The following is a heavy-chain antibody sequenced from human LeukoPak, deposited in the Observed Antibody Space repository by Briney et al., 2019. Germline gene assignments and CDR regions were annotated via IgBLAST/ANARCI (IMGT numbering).Heavy chain of an antibody. D-gene: IGHD3-22*01. V-gene: IGHV1-18*01. CDR3: ARVRYYASSGYTVFDY. CDR2: ISAYNGNT. Sequence: ASVKVSCKASGYTFTSYGISWVRQAPGQGLEWMGWISAYNGNTNYAQKLQGRVTMTTDTSTSTAYMELRSLRSDDTAVYYCARVRYYASSGYTVFDYWGQGTLVTVSS. CDR1: GYTFTSYG. J-gene: IGHJ4*02.